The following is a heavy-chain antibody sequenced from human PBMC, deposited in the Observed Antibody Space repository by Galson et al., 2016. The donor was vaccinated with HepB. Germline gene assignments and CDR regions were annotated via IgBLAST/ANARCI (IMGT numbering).Heavy chain of an antibody. D-gene: IGHD6-25*01. CDR3: AKVNNGGGFILDFFDY. V-gene: IGHV3-30*18. Sequence: SLRLSCAASGFTFSSYGMHWVRQAPGKGLEWVAVISYDGSNEYYTDPVKGRFTISRDNPRNTLYLEMNSLRAEETAVYFCAKVNNGGGFILDFFDYWGQGTVVTVSS. CDR2: ISYDGSNE. CDR1: GFTFSSYG. J-gene: IGHJ4*02.